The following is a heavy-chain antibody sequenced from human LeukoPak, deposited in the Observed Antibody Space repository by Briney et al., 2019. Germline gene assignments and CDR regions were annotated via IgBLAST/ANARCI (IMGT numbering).Heavy chain of an antibody. D-gene: IGHD2-2*01. CDR3: ARGMGVLVPAATWFDP. CDR2: INPNSGGT. Sequence: ASVKVSCKASGYTFTSYGISWVRQAPGQGLEWMGWINPNSGGTNYAQKFQGRVIMTRDTSISTAYMDLSRLRSDDTAVYYCARGMGVLVPAATWFDPWGQGTLVTVSS. CDR1: GYTFTSYG. J-gene: IGHJ5*02. V-gene: IGHV1-2*02.